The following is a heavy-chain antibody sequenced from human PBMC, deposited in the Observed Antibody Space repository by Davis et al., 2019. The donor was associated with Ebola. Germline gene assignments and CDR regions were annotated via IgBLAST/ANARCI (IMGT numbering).Heavy chain of an antibody. J-gene: IGHJ4*02. CDR1: GYSLTSYW. CDR3: ARLWGRDGYNYFDY. D-gene: IGHD5-24*01. V-gene: IGHV5-51*01. Sequence: PGGSLRLSCKGSGYSLTSYWIGWVRQMPGKGLEWMGIIYPGDSDTRYSPSFQGQVTISADKSISTAYLQWSSLKASDTAMYYCARLWGRDGYNYFDYWGQGTLVTVSS. CDR2: IYPGDSDT.